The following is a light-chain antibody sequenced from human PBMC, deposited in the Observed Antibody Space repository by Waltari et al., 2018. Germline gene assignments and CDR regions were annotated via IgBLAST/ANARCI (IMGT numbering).Light chain of an antibody. CDR2: SND. Sequence: QSVLTHSPSASGTPGPRVTISCSGSSCKAGSNAVTWYRQLPGTVPKLLIVSNDQRPSGVPDRFSGSKSGTSASLAISVLQSEDEADYYCAAWDDSLNGVVFGGGTKLTVL. CDR1: SCKAGSNA. V-gene: IGLV1-44*01. CDR3: AAWDDSLNGVV. J-gene: IGLJ2*01.